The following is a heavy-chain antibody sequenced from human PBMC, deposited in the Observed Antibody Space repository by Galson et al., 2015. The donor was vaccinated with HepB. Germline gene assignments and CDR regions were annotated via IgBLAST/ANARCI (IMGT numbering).Heavy chain of an antibody. J-gene: IGHJ6*03. D-gene: IGHD2-21*01. Sequence: SVKVSCKASGYTFTGYYMHWVRQAPGQGLEWMGRINPNSGGTNYAQKFQGRVTMTRDTSISTAYMELSRLRSDDTAVYYCARGLTYCGGECYSDYYYYMDVWGKGTTVTVSS. CDR2: INPNSGGT. CDR3: ARGLTYCGGECYSDYYYYMDV. V-gene: IGHV1-2*06. CDR1: GYTFTGYY.